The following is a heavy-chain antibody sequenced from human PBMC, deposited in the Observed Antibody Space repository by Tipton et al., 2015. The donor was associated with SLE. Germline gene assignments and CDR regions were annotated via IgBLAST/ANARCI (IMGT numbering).Heavy chain of an antibody. D-gene: IGHD6-6*01. CDR1: GGSISSSNW. Sequence: SLRLSCAVSGGSISSSNWWSWVRQPPGKGLEWIGEIYHSGSTNYNPSLKSRATISVDKSKNQFSLKLSSVTAADTAVYYCARVWRQLANYFDYWGQGTLVTVSS. CDR3: ARVWRQLANYFDY. V-gene: IGHV4-4*02. CDR2: IYHSGST. J-gene: IGHJ4*02.